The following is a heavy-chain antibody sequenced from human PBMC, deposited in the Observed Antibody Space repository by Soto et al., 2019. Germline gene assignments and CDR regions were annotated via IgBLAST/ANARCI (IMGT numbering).Heavy chain of an antibody. CDR1: GYTFTDYG. V-gene: IGHV1-18*01. CDR2: ISAYNGNT. D-gene: IGHD4-17*01. Sequence: ASVKVSCKASGYTFTDYGITWVRQAPGQGLEWMGWISAYNGNTNYAKKVQGRVTMSTDTSTRTAYLELRSLRSDETAVYYCARGPESRTTAYFHXWGQATLVTVSX. CDR3: ARGPESRTTAYFHX. J-gene: IGHJ4*02.